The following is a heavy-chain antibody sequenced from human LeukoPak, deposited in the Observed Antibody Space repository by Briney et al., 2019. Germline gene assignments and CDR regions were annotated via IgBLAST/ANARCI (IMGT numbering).Heavy chain of an antibody. CDR1: GFTFSSYS. CDR2: ISSLSGTI. V-gene: IGHV3-48*01. J-gene: IGHJ4*02. Sequence: GGSLRLSCAASGFTFSSYSMNWVRQAPGEGLEWVSYISSLSGTIYYADSVKGRFTISRDNAKNSLYLQMDSLRAEDTAVYYCARACSGGSCYSGDYWGQGTLVTVSS. CDR3: ARACSGGSCYSGDY. D-gene: IGHD2-15*01.